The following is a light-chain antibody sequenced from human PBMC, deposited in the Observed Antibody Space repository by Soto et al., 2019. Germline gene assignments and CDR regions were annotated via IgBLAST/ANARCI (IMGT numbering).Light chain of an antibody. CDR2: DVT. V-gene: IGLV2-11*01. CDR1: SSDVGGYNF. Sequence: QSALTQPRSVSGSPGQSVTISCTETSSDVGGYNFVSWYQQHPGKAPKLMIFDVTERPSGVPDRFSGFKSGNTASLTISGLQADDEADYYCCSYAGPYTSVFGTGTKVTVL. J-gene: IGLJ1*01. CDR3: CSYAGPYTSV.